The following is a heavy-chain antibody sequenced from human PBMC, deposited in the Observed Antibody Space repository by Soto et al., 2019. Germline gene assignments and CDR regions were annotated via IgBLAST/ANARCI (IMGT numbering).Heavy chain of an antibody. CDR2: LHWADEK. CDR1: GFSLNTRGVG. D-gene: IGHD6-19*01. CDR3: AYRPFVFSTRWTFDF. V-gene: IGHV2-5*02. Sequence: QITLKESGPTLVIPTQTRTLTCTFSGFSLNTRGVGVGWIRQPPGKALEWVARLHWADEKRYSPPLRNTLTIATDTSKNQLVLIMPTMSLEDTATFTCAYRPFVFSTRWTFDFWGQGTLVTVSS. J-gene: IGHJ4*02.